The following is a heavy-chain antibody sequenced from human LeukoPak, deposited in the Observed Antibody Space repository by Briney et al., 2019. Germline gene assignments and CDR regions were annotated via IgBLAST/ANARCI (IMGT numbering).Heavy chain of an antibody. CDR1: GGSFSGYY. Sequence: PSETLSLTCAVYGGSFSGYYWSWIRQPPGKGLEWIGEINHSGSTNYNPSLKSRVTISVDTSKNQFSLKLSSVTAADTAAYYCARGPSRMCSSTSCHFDYWGQGTLVTVSS. J-gene: IGHJ4*02. CDR3: ARGPSRMCSSTSCHFDY. D-gene: IGHD2-2*01. CDR2: INHSGST. V-gene: IGHV4-34*01.